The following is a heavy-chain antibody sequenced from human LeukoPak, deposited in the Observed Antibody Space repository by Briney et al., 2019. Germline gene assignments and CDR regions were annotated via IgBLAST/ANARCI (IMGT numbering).Heavy chain of an antibody. CDR3: ARQRSDFGVVIPFDY. V-gene: IGHV3-21*01. J-gene: IGHJ4*02. CDR2: ISSSSSYI. D-gene: IGHD3-3*01. Sequence: PGGSLRLSCAASGFTFSSYSMNWVRQAPGKGLEWVSSISSSSSYIYYADSVKGRFTISRDNAKNSLYLQMNSLRAEDTAVYYCARQRSDFGVVIPFDYWGQGTLVTVSS. CDR1: GFTFSSYS.